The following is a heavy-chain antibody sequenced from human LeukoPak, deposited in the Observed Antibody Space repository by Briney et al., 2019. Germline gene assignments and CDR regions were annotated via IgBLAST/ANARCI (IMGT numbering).Heavy chain of an antibody. CDR3: AREGDTATFDY. V-gene: IGHV4-59*02. J-gene: IGHJ4*02. CDR1: GGSVSNYY. Sequence: SETLSLTCTVSGGSVSNYYWNWIRQPPGKGLEWIGYIYYIGNTNYNPSLRGRVTISVDTSKNQFSLKLSSVTAADTAVYYCAREGDTATFDYWGQGTLVTVSS. D-gene: IGHD5-18*01. CDR2: IYYIGNT.